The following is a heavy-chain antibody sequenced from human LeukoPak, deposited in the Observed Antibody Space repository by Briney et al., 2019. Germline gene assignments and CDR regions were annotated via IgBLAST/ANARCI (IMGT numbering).Heavy chain of an antibody. CDR2: INPNNGGR. D-gene: IGHD5-24*01. V-gene: IGHV1-2*02. J-gene: IGHJ4*02. Sequence: GASVKVSCKTSGYTFTAYYMHWVRQAPGQGLEYMGWINPNNGGRQFAQKFQGRVTMTRDTSISTAYMELSRLRSDDTAVYYCARTITLDYWGQGTLVTVSS. CDR3: ARTITLDY. CDR1: GYTFTAYY.